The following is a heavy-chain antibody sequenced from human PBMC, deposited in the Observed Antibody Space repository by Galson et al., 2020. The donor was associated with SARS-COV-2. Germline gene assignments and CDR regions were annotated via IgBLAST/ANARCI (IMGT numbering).Heavy chain of an antibody. D-gene: IGHD5-12*01. CDR1: GGSISSGGYY. Sequence: SETLSLTCTVSGGSISSGGYYWSWIRQHPGKGLEWIGYIYYSGSTYYNPSLKSRVTISVDTSKNQFSLKLSSVTAADTAVYYCARGAVEDGYNDYWGQGTLVTVSS. J-gene: IGHJ4*02. CDR2: IYYSGST. CDR3: ARGAVEDGYNDY. V-gene: IGHV4-31*03.